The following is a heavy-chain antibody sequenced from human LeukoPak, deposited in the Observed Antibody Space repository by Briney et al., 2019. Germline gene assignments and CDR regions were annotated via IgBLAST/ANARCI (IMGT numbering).Heavy chain of an antibody. CDR1: GLTFGSYA. D-gene: IGHD6-19*01. Sequence: SGGSLRLSCEASGLTFGSYAMNWVRQAPGKGLEWVSGISGSGGDTYYADSVKGRFTISRDNSKNSLFLQMNSLRAEDTAVYYCAKGPLIEVAGTTWDYWGQGTLVTVSS. CDR2: ISGSGGDT. CDR3: AKGPLIEVAGTTWDY. V-gene: IGHV3-23*01. J-gene: IGHJ4*02.